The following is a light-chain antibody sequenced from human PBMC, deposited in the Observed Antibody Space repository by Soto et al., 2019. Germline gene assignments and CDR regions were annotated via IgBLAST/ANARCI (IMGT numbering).Light chain of an antibody. CDR3: AAWDDSLSVGV. V-gene: IGLV1-47*01. Sequence: SVLTRPPSASGTPGERVTISCSGSSSNIGSNYVYWYQQLPGTAPKLLIYRNNQRPSGVPDRFSGSKSGTSASLAISGLRSEDEADYYCAAWDDSLSVGVFGTGTKVTVL. J-gene: IGLJ1*01. CDR2: RNN. CDR1: SSNIGSNY.